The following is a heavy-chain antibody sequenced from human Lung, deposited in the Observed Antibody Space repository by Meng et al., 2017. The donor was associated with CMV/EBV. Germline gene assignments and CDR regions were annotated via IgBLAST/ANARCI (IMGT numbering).Heavy chain of an antibody. CDR2: IRNDESDK. V-gene: IGHV3-30*02. CDR1: GFTFSSYG. J-gene: IGHJ4*02. CDR3: AKDDPVFHY. Sequence: QVQLVESGGDVVQTGGSLRLSCAASGFTFSSYGMHWVRQAPGKGPEWVAFIRNDESDKYYGDSVKGRFTISRDTSKNTVDLQMNSLRTEDTAVYYCAKDDPVFHYWGQGTLVTVSS.